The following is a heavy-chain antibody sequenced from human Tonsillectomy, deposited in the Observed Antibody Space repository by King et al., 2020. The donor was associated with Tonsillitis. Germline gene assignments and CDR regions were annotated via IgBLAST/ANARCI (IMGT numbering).Heavy chain of an antibody. Sequence: VQLVQSGAEVKKPGSSVKVSCKASGGTFSSYTINWVRQAPGQGLEWMGGIIPIFGTPKYAQKLQGRVTITADESTSTAHMDLSSLRSDDTAVYFCARGLFPTYYYDSGGFGIAFDIWGQGTMITVSS. CDR3: ARGLFPTYYYDSGGFGIAFDI. V-gene: IGHV1-69*01. CDR2: IIPIFGTP. CDR1: GGTFSSYT. J-gene: IGHJ3*02. D-gene: IGHD3-22*01.